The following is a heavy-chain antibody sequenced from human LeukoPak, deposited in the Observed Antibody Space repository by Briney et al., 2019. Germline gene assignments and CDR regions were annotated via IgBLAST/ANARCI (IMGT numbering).Heavy chain of an antibody. CDR2: IIPIFGTA. CDR3: ARSPMVWGVITSAFDI. CDR1: GGTFSSYA. D-gene: IGHD3-10*01. V-gene: IGHV1-69*13. J-gene: IGHJ3*02. Sequence: ASVKVSCKASGGTFSSYAISWVRQAPGRGLEWMVGIIPIFGTANYAQKFQGRVTITADESTSTAYMELSSLRSEDTAVYYCARSPMVWGVITSAFDIWGQGTMVTVSS.